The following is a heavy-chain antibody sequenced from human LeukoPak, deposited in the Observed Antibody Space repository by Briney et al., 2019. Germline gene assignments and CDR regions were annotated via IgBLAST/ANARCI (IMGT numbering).Heavy chain of an antibody. CDR2: INHSGST. J-gene: IGHJ3*02. Sequence: SETLSLTCAVYGGSFSGYYWSWIRQPPGKGLEWIGEINHSGSTNYNPSLKSRVTISVDTSKNQFSLKLSSVTAAGTAVYYCAGLYSSGWYENDAFDIWGQGTMVTVSS. V-gene: IGHV4-34*01. CDR1: GGSFSGYY. CDR3: AGLYSSGWYENDAFDI. D-gene: IGHD6-19*01.